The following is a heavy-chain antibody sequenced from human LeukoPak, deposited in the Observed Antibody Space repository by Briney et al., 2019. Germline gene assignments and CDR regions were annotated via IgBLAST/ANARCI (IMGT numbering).Heavy chain of an antibody. CDR3: TLGVDTAMVTTWFDP. CDR1: GFTFGDYA. Sequence: KPGGSLRLSCTASGFTFGDYAISWVRQAPGKGLEWVSSISSSSSYIYYADSVKGRFTISRDNAKNSLYLQMNSLRAEDTAVYYCTLGVDTAMVTTWFDPWGQGALVTVSS. CDR2: ISSSSSYI. J-gene: IGHJ5*02. D-gene: IGHD5-18*01. V-gene: IGHV3-21*01.